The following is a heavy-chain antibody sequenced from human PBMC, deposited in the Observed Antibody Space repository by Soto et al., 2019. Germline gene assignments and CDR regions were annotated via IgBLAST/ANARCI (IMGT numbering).Heavy chain of an antibody. CDR2: NNNRGDT. Sequence: QVQLQESGPGLVIPSQTLTLTCGVSGASIDNNGYSWTWIRQHPGKGLEWIGTNNNRGDTYYNPSLKSRLTISLDTSQNHVSLRLDAVTAADTAVYYCARGGSGWKALNWFDPWGQGIMVTVSS. J-gene: IGHJ5*02. D-gene: IGHD6-19*01. CDR3: ARGGSGWKALNWFDP. V-gene: IGHV4-31*11. CDR1: GASIDNNGYS.